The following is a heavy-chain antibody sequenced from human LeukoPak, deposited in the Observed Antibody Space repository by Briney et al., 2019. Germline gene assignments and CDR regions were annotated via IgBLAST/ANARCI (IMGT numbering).Heavy chain of an antibody. J-gene: IGHJ4*02. CDR1: GGSFSGYY. CDR2: INHSGST. D-gene: IGHD1-14*01. V-gene: IGHV4-34*01. CDR3: ARVTRFYRTFDY. Sequence: PSETLSLTCAVYGGSFSGYYWSWIRQPPGKGLEWIGEINHSGSTHYNPSLKSRVTISVDTSKNQFSLKLSSVTAADTAVYYCARVTRFYRTFDYWGQGTLVTVSS.